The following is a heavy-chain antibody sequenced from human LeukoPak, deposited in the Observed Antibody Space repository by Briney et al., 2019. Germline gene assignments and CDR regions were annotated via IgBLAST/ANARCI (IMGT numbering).Heavy chain of an antibody. CDR3: ARDAVYGSGSYYVYYFDY. D-gene: IGHD3-10*01. CDR1: GFTFTCYW. CDR2: IREDGSER. V-gene: IGHV3-7*01. J-gene: IGHJ4*02. Sequence: TGGSLRLSCAASGFTFTCYWMTWVRRAPGKGLEWVANIREDGSERYYVASVKGRFTVSRDNAKKSLSLQVNSLRAEDTAVYYCARDAVYGSGSYYVYYFDYWGQGTLVTVSS.